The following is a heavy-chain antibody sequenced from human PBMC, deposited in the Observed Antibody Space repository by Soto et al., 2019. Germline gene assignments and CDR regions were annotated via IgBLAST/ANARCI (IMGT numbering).Heavy chain of an antibody. CDR1: GGSISSSSYY. CDR2: IYYSGST. D-gene: IGHD3-16*01. J-gene: IGHJ3*02. Sequence: SETMSLTCTVSGGSISSSSYYWGWIRKPPGKGLEWIGSIYYSGSTYYNPSLKSRVTISVDTSKNQFSLKLSSVTAADTAVYYCAGPRLPTTFAAFDIWGQGTMVTVSS. V-gene: IGHV4-39*01. CDR3: AGPRLPTTFAAFDI.